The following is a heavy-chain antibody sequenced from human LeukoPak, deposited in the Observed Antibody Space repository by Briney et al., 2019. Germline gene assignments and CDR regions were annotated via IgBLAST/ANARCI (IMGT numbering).Heavy chain of an antibody. V-gene: IGHV3-48*03. CDR1: GFTFSSYE. J-gene: IGHJ4*02. CDR3: AGDVGSGYSYGYYFDY. D-gene: IGHD5-18*01. CDR2: ISSSGSTI. Sequence: GGSLRLSCAASGFTFSSYEMNWVRQAPGKGLEWVSYISSSGSTIYYADSVKGRFTISRDSAKNSLYLQMNSLRAEDTAVYYCAGDVGSGYSYGYYFDYWGQGTLVTVSS.